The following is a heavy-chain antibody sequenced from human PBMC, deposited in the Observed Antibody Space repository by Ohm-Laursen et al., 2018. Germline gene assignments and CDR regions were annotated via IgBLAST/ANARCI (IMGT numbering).Heavy chain of an antibody. CDR1: GFTFSSYW. J-gene: IGHJ6*02. CDR3: AREYYYDSSGPWGMDV. V-gene: IGHV3-7*01. D-gene: IGHD3-22*01. Sequence: GSLRLSCAASGFTFSSYWMSWVRQAPGKGLEWVANIKQDGSEKYYVDSVKGRFTISRDNAKNSLYLQMNSLRAEDTAVYYCAREYYYDSSGPWGMDVWGQGTTVTVSS. CDR2: IKQDGSEK.